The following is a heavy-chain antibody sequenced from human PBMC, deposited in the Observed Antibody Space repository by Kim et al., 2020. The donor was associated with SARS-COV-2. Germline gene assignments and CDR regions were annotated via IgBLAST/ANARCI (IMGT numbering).Heavy chain of an antibody. J-gene: IGHJ5*02. CDR3: TRTGGSSWYVEWENWFDP. CDR2: IRSKAYGGTT. D-gene: IGHD6-13*01. CDR1: GFTFGDYA. Sequence: GGSLRLSCTASGFTFGDYAMSWVRQAPGKGLEWVGFIRSKAYGGTTEYAASVKGRFTISRDDSKSIAYLQMNSLKTEDTAVYYCTRTGGSSWYVEWENWFDPWGQGTLVTVSS. V-gene: IGHV3-49*04.